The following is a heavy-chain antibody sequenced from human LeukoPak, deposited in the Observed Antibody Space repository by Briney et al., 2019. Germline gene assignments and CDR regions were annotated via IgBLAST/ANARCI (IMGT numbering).Heavy chain of an antibody. CDR1: GGSISSYY. Sequence: SETLSLACTVSGGSISSYYWSWIRQPPGKGLEWIGYIYYSGSTNYNPSLKSRVTISVDTSKNQFSLKLSSVTAADTAVYYCASTGIAAAGMGFDYWGQGTLVTVSS. CDR3: ASTGIAAAGMGFDY. D-gene: IGHD6-13*01. V-gene: IGHV4-59*01. CDR2: IYYSGST. J-gene: IGHJ4*02.